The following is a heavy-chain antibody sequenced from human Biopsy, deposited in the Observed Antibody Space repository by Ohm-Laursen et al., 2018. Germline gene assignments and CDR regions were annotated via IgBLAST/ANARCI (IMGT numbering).Heavy chain of an antibody. J-gene: IGHJ3*02. Sequence: SLRLSCAASGFGMSAMHWVRQPPGKGLEWLAVIAYDRSNKYYAESVKGRFTISRDRSRDTVHLQMNSLRYEDTALYYCAKDGGQWLGGAFDIWGHGTMVSVSS. V-gene: IGHV3-30*18. CDR2: IAYDRSNK. CDR1: GFGMSA. D-gene: IGHD6-19*01. CDR3: AKDGGQWLGGAFDI.